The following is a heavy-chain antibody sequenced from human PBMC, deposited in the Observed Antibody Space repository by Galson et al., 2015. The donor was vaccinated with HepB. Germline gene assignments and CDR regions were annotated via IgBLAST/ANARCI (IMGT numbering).Heavy chain of an antibody. J-gene: IGHJ6*02. CDR2: IKGDGSGI. Sequence: SLRLSCAASGFVFSVDWMHWVRQSPGKGLVWVSRIKGDGSGITYADSVKGRFTVSRDNAKNMVYLQMDSLRAEDTAVYYCARDSHYAMDVWGQGTTVTVSS. CDR1: GFVFSVDW. V-gene: IGHV3-74*03. CDR3: ARDSHYAMDV.